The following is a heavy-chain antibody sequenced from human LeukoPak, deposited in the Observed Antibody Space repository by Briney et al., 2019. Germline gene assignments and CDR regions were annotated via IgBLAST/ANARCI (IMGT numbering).Heavy chain of an antibody. CDR1: GGSISSSSYY. D-gene: IGHD3-22*01. CDR3: ARSNYYDSSGYQGA. J-gene: IGHJ5*02. CDR2: IYYSGST. V-gene: IGHV4-39*07. Sequence: PSETLSLTCTVSGGSISSSSYYWGWIRQPPGKGLEWIGSIYYSGSTYYNPSLKSRVTISVDTSKNQFSLKLSSVTAADTAVYYCARSNYYDSSGYQGAWGQGTLVTVSS.